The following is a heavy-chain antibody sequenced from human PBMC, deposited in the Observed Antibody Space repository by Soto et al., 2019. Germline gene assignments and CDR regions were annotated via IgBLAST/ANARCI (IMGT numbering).Heavy chain of an antibody. D-gene: IGHD1-26*01. CDR3: ARLVVGVTIDY. Sequence: QVQLRESGPGLLKPSETLSLTCTVSGDSVSSDGYFWTWVRQSPGKGLEWIAYISYTGNTNYNPSLETRVTISANTSMNQFSLKVRSASAADTAMYFCARLVVGVTIDYWGKGTRVTVSS. V-gene: IGHV4-61*08. J-gene: IGHJ4*02. CDR2: ISYTGNT. CDR1: GDSVSSDGYF.